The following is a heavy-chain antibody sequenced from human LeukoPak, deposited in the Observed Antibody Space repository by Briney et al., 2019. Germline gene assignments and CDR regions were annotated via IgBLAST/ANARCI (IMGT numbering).Heavy chain of an antibody. V-gene: IGHV3-48*01. J-gene: IGHJ4*02. Sequence: PGGSLRLSCVTSGLTFRGYDMFWVRQAPGKGLEWISYISSSTNRTHYADSVKGRFTISRDNSKNTLYLQMNSLRAEDTAVYYCARVERSGGTSHSFDYWGQGTLVTVSS. CDR2: ISSSTNRT. D-gene: IGHD2-15*01. CDR1: GLTFRGYD. CDR3: ARVERSGGTSHSFDY.